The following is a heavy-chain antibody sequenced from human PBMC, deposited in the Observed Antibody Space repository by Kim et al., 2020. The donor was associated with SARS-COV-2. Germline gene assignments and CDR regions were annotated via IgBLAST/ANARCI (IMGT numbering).Heavy chain of an antibody. CDR2: ISSSSSYI. CDR1: GFTFSSYS. V-gene: IGHV3-21*01. D-gene: IGHD2-2*02. Sequence: GGSLRLSCAASGFTFSSYSMNWVRQAPGKGLEWVSSISSSSSYIYYADSVKGRFTISRDNAKNSLYLQMNSLRAEDTAVYYCARKGVPVLPIYYYYGMDVWGQGTTVTVSS. CDR3: ARKGVPVLPIYYYYGMDV. J-gene: IGHJ6*02.